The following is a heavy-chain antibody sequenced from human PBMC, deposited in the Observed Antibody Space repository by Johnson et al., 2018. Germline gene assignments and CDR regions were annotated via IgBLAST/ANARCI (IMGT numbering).Heavy chain of an antibody. CDR3: AKDRQWEPVYGPYYFDY. J-gene: IGHJ4*02. CDR2: INSEGSST. V-gene: IGHV3-74*01. Sequence: VQLQESGGGLVQPGGSXRLSCEGSGITFSSNWMHWVRQAPGKGPVWVSRINSEGSSTSYADLVKGRFTISRDNAKNTLYLQMNSLRAEDTAVYYCAKDRQWEPVYGPYYFDYWGQGTLVTVSS. D-gene: IGHD1-26*01. CDR1: GITFSSNW.